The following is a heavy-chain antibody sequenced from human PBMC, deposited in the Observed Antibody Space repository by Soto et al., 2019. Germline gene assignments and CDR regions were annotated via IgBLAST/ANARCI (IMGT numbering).Heavy chain of an antibody. J-gene: IGHJ3*02. CDR1: GFTFSSYA. CDR3: ATVRGGINDAFDI. CDR2: ISGSGGST. V-gene: IGHV3-23*01. D-gene: IGHD3-10*01. Sequence: GGSLRLSCAASGFTFSSYAMSWVRQAPGKGLEWVSAISGSGGSTYYSESVKGRFTISRDNSKNTLYLQMNSLRAEDTAVYYCATVRGGINDAFDIWGQGTMVTVSS.